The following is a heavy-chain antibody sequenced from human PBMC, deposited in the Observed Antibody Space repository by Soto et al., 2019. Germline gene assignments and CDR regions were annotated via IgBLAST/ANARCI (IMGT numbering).Heavy chain of an antibody. CDR3: ARNAYNYGGGYFDY. V-gene: IGHV3-66*01. CDR1: GVTVSSNY. Sequence: EVQLVESGGGLVQPGGSLRLSCAASGVTVSSNYMSWVRQAPGKGLEWVAVIYSGGSTYYADSVKGRFTISRDNSKNTLYLQRNSLRAEDTAGYYCARNAYNYGGGYFDYWGQGTLVTVSS. J-gene: IGHJ4*02. D-gene: IGHD5-18*01. CDR2: IYSGGST.